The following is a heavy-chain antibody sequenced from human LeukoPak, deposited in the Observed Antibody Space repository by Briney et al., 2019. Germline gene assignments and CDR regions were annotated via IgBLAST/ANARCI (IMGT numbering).Heavy chain of an antibody. CDR1: GGSISSSSYY. Sequence: PSETLSLTCTVSGGSISSSSYYWGWIRQPPGKGLEWIGSIYYSGSTYYNPSLKSRVTISVDTSKNQFSLKLSSVTAADTAVYYCAGYDDRGYSYGPFHIDYWGQGTLVTVSS. J-gene: IGHJ4*02. D-gene: IGHD5-18*01. CDR2: IYYSGST. V-gene: IGHV4-39*01. CDR3: AGYDDRGYSYGPFHIDY.